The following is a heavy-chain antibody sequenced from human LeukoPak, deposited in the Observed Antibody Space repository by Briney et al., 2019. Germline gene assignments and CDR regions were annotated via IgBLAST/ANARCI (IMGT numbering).Heavy chain of an antibody. CDR2: ISSSSSYT. D-gene: IGHD4-17*01. V-gene: IGHV3-11*05. CDR1: GFTFSDYY. Sequence: GGSLRLAFAASGFTFSDYYMSWIRQAPGKGLEWVSYISSSSSYTNYADSVKGRFTISRDNAKNSLYLQMNSLRAEDTAVYYCARDVYGDSFDYWGQGTLVTVSS. J-gene: IGHJ4*02. CDR3: ARDVYGDSFDY.